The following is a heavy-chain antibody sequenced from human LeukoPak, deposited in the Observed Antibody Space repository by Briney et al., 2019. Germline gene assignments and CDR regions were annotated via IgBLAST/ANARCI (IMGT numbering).Heavy chain of an antibody. CDR3: AKVLMVYASKGGFDY. Sequence: GRSLRLSCAASGFTFSSYAMSWVRQAPGKGLEWVSAISGSGGSTYYADSVKGRFTISRDNSKNTLYLQMNSLRAEDTAVYYCAKVLMVYASKGGFDYWGQGTLVTVSS. D-gene: IGHD2-8*01. CDR1: GFTFSSYA. V-gene: IGHV3-23*01. CDR2: ISGSGGST. J-gene: IGHJ4*02.